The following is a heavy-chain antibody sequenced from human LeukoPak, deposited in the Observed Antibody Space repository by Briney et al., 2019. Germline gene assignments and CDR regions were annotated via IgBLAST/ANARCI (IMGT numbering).Heavy chain of an antibody. D-gene: IGHD2/OR15-2a*01. Sequence: GESLKISCKGSGYSFTTYWIGWVRQMPGKGLEYMAIIYPGNSDTRYSPSFQGQVTISADKSISTAYLQWSSLKASDTAMYYCARPANRGDAFDIWGQGTMVTVSS. CDR2: IYPGNSDT. CDR1: GYSFTTYW. J-gene: IGHJ3*02. V-gene: IGHV5-51*01. CDR3: ARPANRGDAFDI.